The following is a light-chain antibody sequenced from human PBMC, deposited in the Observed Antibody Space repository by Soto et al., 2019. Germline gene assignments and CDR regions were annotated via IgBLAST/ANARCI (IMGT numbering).Light chain of an antibody. CDR2: DAS. V-gene: IGKV1-5*01. CDR3: QQYNSSWT. J-gene: IGKJ1*01. CDR1: QNINSW. Sequence: DIQMTQSPSTLSASVGDRVTITCRASQNINSWLAWYQQKPGKAPKLLIYDASSLESGVPSRFSGSGSGTEFTLTISSLQPDDFATYYCQQYNSSWTFGQGTKVAIK.